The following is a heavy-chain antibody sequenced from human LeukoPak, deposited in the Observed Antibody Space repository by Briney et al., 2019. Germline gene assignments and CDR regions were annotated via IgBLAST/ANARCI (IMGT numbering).Heavy chain of an antibody. V-gene: IGHV3-64*05. CDR1: GCTFESYA. CDR2: INTNGANT. CDR3: VKGLDYSSSQMDS. Sequence: GGSLRLSRSASGCTFESYAMHWVRQAPGKGLEYVSSINTNGANTYYADSVKGRFTISRDNSRNTVYVQMNSLTPEDTAVYYCVKGLDYSSSQMDSWGQGTLVTVSS. J-gene: IGHJ4*02. D-gene: IGHD6-6*01.